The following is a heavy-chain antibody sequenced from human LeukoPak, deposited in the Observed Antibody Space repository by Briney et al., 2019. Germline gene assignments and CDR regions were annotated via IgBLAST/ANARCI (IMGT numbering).Heavy chain of an antibody. CDR1: GGSISSGRYY. D-gene: IGHD3-9*01. V-gene: IGHV4-30-4*01. CDR2: IYYSGPT. CDR3: ARRGAYDIDAFDI. J-gene: IGHJ3*02. Sequence: KPSQTLSLTCTVSGGSISSGRYYWSWIRQPPGKGLEWIGYIYYSGPTYHNPSLKSRLTISVDTSKNQFSLKLSSVTAADTAVYFCARRGAYDIDAFDIWGQGTMVTVSS.